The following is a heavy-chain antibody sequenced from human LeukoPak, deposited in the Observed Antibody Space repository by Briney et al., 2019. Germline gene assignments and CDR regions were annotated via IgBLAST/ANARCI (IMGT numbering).Heavy chain of an antibody. J-gene: IGHJ3*02. CDR3: PSGSKGTGWAFDI. CDR2: ISSSSSYI. CDR1: GFTFSSYS. D-gene: IGHD1-14*01. Sequence: GGSLRLSCAVSGFTFSSYSMNWVRQAPGKGLEWVSSISSSSSYIYYADSVKGRFTISRDNAKNSLYLQMNSLRAEDTAVYYCPSGSKGTGWAFDIWGQGTMVTVSS. V-gene: IGHV3-21*01.